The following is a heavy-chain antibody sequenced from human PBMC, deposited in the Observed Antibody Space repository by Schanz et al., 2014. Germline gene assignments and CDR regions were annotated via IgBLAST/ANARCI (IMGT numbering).Heavy chain of an antibody. V-gene: IGHV1-8*01. J-gene: IGHJ5*02. D-gene: IGHD6-13*01. CDR2: MNPNSGNT. CDR1: GYTFTTYY. Sequence: QVQLVQSGAEVKKPGVSVKVSCKASGYTFTTYYIHWVRQAPGQGLEWMGWMNPNSGNTGYAQKFQGRVTMTRHTSISTAYMELSSLRSEDTAVYYCATASSPVREAGAGSSFHLWGQGTLVTVSS. CDR3: ATASSPVREAGAGSSFHL.